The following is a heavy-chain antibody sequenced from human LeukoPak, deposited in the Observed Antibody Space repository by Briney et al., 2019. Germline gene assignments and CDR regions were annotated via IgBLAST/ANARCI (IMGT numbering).Heavy chain of an antibody. CDR1: GLTFRNAG. V-gene: IGHV3-15*07. Sequence: GGSQRLSCAASGLTFRNAGKNWVRRAPGEGLEWVGRIKRKTDGGTTDYAAPVKGRFTISRDDSKNTLYLQMNSLKTEDTAVYYCTTGNQYDFWSGYPPFDYWGQGTLVTVSS. D-gene: IGHD3-3*01. J-gene: IGHJ4*02. CDR2: IKRKTDGGTT. CDR3: TTGNQYDFWSGYPPFDY.